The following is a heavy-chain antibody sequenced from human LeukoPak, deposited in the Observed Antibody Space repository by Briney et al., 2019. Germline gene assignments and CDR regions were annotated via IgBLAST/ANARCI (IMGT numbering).Heavy chain of an antibody. CDR2: ISGTGGST. V-gene: IGHV3-23*01. D-gene: IGHD3-22*01. CDR1: GFTFSTYA. Sequence: GGSLRLSCAASGFTFSTYAMTWVRQAPGKGLEWVSLISGTGGSTYYADSVKGRFTISRDNAKNSLYLQMNSLRAEDTAVYYCARDYNTLYYYDSSGYYYPTLGIYYLDYWGQGTLVTVSS. CDR3: ARDYNTLYYYDSSGYYYPTLGIYYLDY. J-gene: IGHJ4*02.